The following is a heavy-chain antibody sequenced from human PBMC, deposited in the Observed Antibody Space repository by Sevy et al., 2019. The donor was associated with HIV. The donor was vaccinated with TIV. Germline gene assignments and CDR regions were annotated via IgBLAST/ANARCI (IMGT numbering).Heavy chain of an antibody. CDR3: TRWKAAQSIFDY. CDR1: GFTCGDYC. D-gene: IGHD6-13*01. CDR2: LKSDVYGGTV. J-gene: IGHJ4*02. V-gene: IGHV3-49*04. Sequence: GGSLRLSCTASGFTCGDYCMSWVRQAPGKGLEWVAFLKSDVYGGTVDYAASVRGRFVISRDDSKTIAYLQMNDLKTEDTGVYYCTRWKAAQSIFDYWGQGALVTVSS.